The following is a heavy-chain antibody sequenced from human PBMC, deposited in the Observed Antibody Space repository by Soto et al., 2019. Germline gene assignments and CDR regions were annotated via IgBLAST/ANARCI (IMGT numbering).Heavy chain of an antibody. CDR1: GFTFSSYG. D-gene: IGHD6-19*01. CDR3: AKVIVSSGWTPSLPNYYYGMDV. Sequence: GGSLRLSCAASGFTFSSYGMHWVRQAPGKGLEWVAVISYDGSNKYYADSVKGRFTISRDNSKNTLYLQMNSLRVEDTAVYYCAKVIVSSGWTPSLPNYYYGMDVWGQGTTVTVSS. CDR2: ISYDGSNK. J-gene: IGHJ6*02. V-gene: IGHV3-30*18.